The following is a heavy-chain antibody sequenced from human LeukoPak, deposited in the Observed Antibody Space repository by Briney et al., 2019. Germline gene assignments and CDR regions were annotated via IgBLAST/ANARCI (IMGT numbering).Heavy chain of an antibody. CDR2: ITDSGRST. D-gene: IGHD2-21*01. J-gene: IGHJ4*02. CDR3: AKDRVGLAPGSATFEY. V-gene: IGHV3-23*01. Sequence: PGGSLRPSCAAYGVSFSSGAMRWVRKAPGKGLEWVSAITDSGRSTCYADSGKGRFTSSRDNSKHTQYLQINRLSAEETAVYYCAKDRVGLAPGSATFEYWGQGTLVTVSS. CDR1: GVSFSSGA.